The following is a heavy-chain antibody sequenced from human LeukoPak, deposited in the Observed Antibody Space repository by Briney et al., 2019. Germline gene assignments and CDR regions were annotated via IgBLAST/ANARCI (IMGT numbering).Heavy chain of an antibody. CDR1: GVSISSSNSY. D-gene: IGHD2-2*01. CDR2: IYTSGST. J-gene: IGHJ3*02. Sequence: SETLSLTCTVSGVSISSSNSYWGWIRQPPGKGLEWIGRIYTSGSTNYNPSLKSRVTISVDTSKNQFSLKLSSVTAADTAVYYCARETKYQLLLNAFDIWGQGTMVTVSS. CDR3: ARETKYQLLLNAFDI. V-gene: IGHV4-39*07.